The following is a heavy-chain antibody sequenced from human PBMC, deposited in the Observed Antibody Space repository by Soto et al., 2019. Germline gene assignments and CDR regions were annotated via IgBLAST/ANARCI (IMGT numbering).Heavy chain of an antibody. Sequence: GGSLRLSCAASGFTFSSYSMNWVRQAPGKGLEWVSYISSSSSTIYYADSVKGRFTISRDNAKNSLYLQMNSLRAEDTAVYYCARTQGLLWFGELLHDAFDIWGQGTMVTVSS. V-gene: IGHV3-48*01. CDR3: ARTQGLLWFGELLHDAFDI. D-gene: IGHD3-10*01. CDR2: ISSSSSTI. CDR1: GFTFSSYS. J-gene: IGHJ3*02.